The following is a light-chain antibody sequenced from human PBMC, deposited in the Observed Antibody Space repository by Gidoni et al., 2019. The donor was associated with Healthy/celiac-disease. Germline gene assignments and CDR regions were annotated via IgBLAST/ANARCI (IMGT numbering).Light chain of an antibody. V-gene: IGKV2-28*01. J-gene: IGKJ2*01. Sequence: IVMTQSPLSLLATPGEPASISCRSSQSLLHSNGYNYLDWYLQKPGQSPQLLIYLGSNRASGVPDRFSGSGSGTDFTLKISRVEAEDVGVYYCMQALKTPYTFGQGTKLEIK. CDR3: MQALKTPYT. CDR2: LGS. CDR1: QSLLHSNGYNY.